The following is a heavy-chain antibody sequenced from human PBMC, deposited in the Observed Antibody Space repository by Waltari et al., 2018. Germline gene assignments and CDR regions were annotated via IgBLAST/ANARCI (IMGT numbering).Heavy chain of an antibody. J-gene: IGHJ3*02. CDR2: IYYSGST. V-gene: IGHV4-39*07. CDR3: ARDSSDIVVVPAAFDI. CDR1: GFPLSPSGVG. D-gene: IGHD2-2*01. Sequence: KESGPTLVKPTQTLTLTCTFSGFPLSPSGVGVGWIRQTTGKALEWIGSIYYSGSTYYNPSLKSRVTISVDTSKNQFSLKLSSVNAADTAVYYCARDSSDIVVVPAAFDIWGQGTMVTVSS.